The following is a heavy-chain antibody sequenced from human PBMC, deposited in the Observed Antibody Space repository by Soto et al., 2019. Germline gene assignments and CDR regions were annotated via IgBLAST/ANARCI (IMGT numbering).Heavy chain of an antibody. CDR1: GFTFSSYA. V-gene: IGHV3-23*01. CDR3: ASRSSGWYFDF. Sequence: EVQLLESGGGLVQPGGSLRLSCAASGFTFSSYAMTWVRQAPGKGLEWVSVISGSGGSTYYADSVKGVFTISRDNSKNTLYRQMNSLRAEDTAVYYCASRSSGWYFDFWGQGTLVTVSS. J-gene: IGHJ4*02. CDR2: ISGSGGST. D-gene: IGHD6-19*01.